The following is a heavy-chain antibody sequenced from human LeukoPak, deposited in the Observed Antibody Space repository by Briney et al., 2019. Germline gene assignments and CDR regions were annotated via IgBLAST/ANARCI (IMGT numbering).Heavy chain of an antibody. V-gene: IGHV3-21*01. CDR3: ARVRLEEDGYNVGISDY. D-gene: IGHD5-24*01. J-gene: IGHJ4*02. CDR1: GFTFSSYS. Sequence: GGSLRLSCAASGFTFSSYSMNWVRQAPGKGLEWVSSISSSSSYIYYADSVKGRFTISRDNAKNSLYLQMNSLRAEDTAVYYCARVRLEEDGYNVGISDYWSQGTLVTVSS. CDR2: ISSSSSYI.